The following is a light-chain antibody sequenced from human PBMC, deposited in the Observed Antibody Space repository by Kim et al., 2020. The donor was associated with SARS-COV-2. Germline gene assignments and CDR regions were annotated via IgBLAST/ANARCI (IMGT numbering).Light chain of an antibody. V-gene: IGKV1-5*03. CDR2: KGS. CDR3: HQYNSYGYT. J-gene: IGKJ2*01. CDR1: QSINNC. Sequence: SASVVYRVTITCRASQSINNCVAWYQQRPGKAPNLLIYKGSTLGSGVPSRFSGSGSGTEFTLTITGLQPGDFATYYCHQYNSYGYTFGQGTKLEI.